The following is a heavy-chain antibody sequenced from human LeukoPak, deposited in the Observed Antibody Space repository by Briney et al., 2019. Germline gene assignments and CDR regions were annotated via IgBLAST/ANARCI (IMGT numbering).Heavy chain of an antibody. Sequence: SQTLSLTCVVSGGSMTSGDYFWTWLRQSPGKGLEWVGHMSYSGSTHYSASLKNRVTISVDMSKNQFSLNLISVTAADTAIYYCARGYGSSGYYYAGHVCDIWGQGTMVLVSS. D-gene: IGHD3-22*01. J-gene: IGHJ3*02. CDR3: ARGYGSSGYYYAGHVCDI. V-gene: IGHV4-30-4*01. CDR1: GGSMTSGDYF. CDR2: MSYSGST.